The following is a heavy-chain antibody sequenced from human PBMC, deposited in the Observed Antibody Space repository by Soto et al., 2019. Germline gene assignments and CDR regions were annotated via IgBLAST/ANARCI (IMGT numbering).Heavy chain of an antibody. Sequence: QVQLVKSGAEVKKPGASVKVSCKASGYSFTSYDINWVRQATGQGLEWMGWMNPNSGNTGYAQKFQGRVTMTRNTSISTAYMELSSLRSEVTAVYYCATWGSYRYTLRYFDLWGRGTLVTVSS. CDR1: GYSFTSYD. J-gene: IGHJ2*01. V-gene: IGHV1-8*01. CDR2: MNPNSGNT. D-gene: IGHD3-16*02. CDR3: ATWGSYRYTLRYFDL.